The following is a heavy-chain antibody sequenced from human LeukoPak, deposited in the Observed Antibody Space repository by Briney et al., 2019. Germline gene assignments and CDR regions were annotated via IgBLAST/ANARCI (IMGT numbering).Heavy chain of an antibody. CDR2: ISGSGGST. CDR1: GFTFSSYA. CDR3: AKDGYYTFYYLYF. V-gene: IGHV3-23*01. D-gene: IGHD3-3*01. J-gene: IGHJ6*03. Sequence: PGGSLRLSCAASGFTFSSYAMSWVRQAPGKGLEWVSAISGSGGSTYYADSVKGRFTISRDNSKNTLYLQMNCVTAEDTAVYYFAKDGYYTFYYLYFWGKGPRVTVSS.